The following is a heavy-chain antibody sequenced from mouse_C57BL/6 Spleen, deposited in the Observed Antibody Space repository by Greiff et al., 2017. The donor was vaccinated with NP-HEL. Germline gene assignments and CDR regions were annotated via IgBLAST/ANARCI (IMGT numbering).Heavy chain of an antibody. CDR1: GYTFTDYN. Sequence: EVQLQQSGPELVKPGASVKMSCKASGYTFTDYNMHWVKQSHGKSLEWIGYINPNNGGTSYNQKFKGKATLTVNKSSSTAYMELRSLTSEDSAVYYWARAAGYDEDYAMDYWGQGTSVTVSS. V-gene: IGHV1-22*01. D-gene: IGHD2-2*01. CDR3: ARAAGYDEDYAMDY. CDR2: INPNNGGT. J-gene: IGHJ4*01.